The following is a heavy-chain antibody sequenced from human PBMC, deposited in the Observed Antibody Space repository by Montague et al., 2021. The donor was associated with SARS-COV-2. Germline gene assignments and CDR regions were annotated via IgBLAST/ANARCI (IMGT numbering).Heavy chain of an antibody. CDR2: ISDSGTS. Sequence: SETLSLTCTVSGVAVNSGGYYWSWIRQSPGKGLEWIGEISDSGTSSYNPSLRSRVTISVGTTKTYFSLNLKSVTAADTAKYYCARKYYSDGLADYWGQGTLVTVSS. CDR1: GVAVNSGGYY. J-gene: IGHJ4*02. CDR3: ARKYYSDGLADY. V-gene: IGHV4-61*03. D-gene: IGHD2/OR15-2a*01.